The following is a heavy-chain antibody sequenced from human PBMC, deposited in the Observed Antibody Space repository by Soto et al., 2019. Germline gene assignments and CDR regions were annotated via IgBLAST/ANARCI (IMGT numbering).Heavy chain of an antibody. CDR3: AREVRGSYDY. CDR1: GDSVSSNNAV. J-gene: IGHJ4*02. CDR2: TYYRSKWYN. V-gene: IGHV6-1*01. D-gene: IGHD1-26*01. Sequence: SQTLSLPCAISGDSVSSNNAVWNWIRQSPLRGLEWLGRTYYRSKWYNDYAVSVKSRITINPDTSKGQFSLQLNSVTPEDTAVYYCAREVRGSYDYWGQGTLVTVSS.